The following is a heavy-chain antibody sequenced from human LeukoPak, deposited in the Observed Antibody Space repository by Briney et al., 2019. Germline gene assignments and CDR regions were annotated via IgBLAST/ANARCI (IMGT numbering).Heavy chain of an antibody. V-gene: IGHV1-2*02. J-gene: IGHJ4*02. CDR2: INPNSGGT. CDR1: GYTFTGYY. CDR3: AKDPSVYHGDYIIR. Sequence: ASVKVSCKASGYTFTGYYMHWVRQAPGQGLEWMGWINPNSGGTNYAQKFQGRVTMTRDTSISTAYMELSRLRSDDTAVYYCAKDPSVYHGDYIIRWGQGTLVTVSS. D-gene: IGHD4-17*01.